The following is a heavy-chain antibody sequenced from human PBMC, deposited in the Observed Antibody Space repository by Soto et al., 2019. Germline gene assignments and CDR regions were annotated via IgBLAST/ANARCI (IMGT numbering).Heavy chain of an antibody. V-gene: IGHV3-21*01. Sequence: NPGGSLRLSCAGTGFTFSSYSMNWVRQAPGKGLEWVSCVSSSSSYIFYADSVKGRFTISRDNAKDSLHLQMNSLRAEDTAVYYCARGGGYYDTSGYNRDTFDMWGQGTMVTVSS. J-gene: IGHJ3*02. CDR1: GFTFSSYS. CDR2: VSSSSSYI. CDR3: ARGGGYYDTSGYNRDTFDM. D-gene: IGHD3-22*01.